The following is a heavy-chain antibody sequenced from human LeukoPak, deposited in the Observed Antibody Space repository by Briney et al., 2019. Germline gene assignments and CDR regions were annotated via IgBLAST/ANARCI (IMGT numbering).Heavy chain of an antibody. CDR2: INHSGST. Sequence: PSETLSLTCTVSGGSISSYYWSWIRQPPGKGLEWIGEINHSGSTNYNPSLKSRVTISVDTSKNQFSLKLSSVTAADTAVYYCARLRAMPYYYYYMDVWGKGTTVTVSS. CDR3: ARLRAMPYYYYYMDV. CDR1: GGSISSYY. D-gene: IGHD2-2*01. J-gene: IGHJ6*03. V-gene: IGHV4-34*01.